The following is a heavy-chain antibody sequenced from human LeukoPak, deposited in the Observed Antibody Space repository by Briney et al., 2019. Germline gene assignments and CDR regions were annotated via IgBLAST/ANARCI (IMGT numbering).Heavy chain of an antibody. CDR2: TGPSGSTI. V-gene: IGHV3-48*04. Sequence: GGSLRLSCAASGFSFSDYDMNWVRQAPGEGLEWVSYTGPSGSTIFYAESVKGRFTISRDNAKNLLYLEMNSLRAEDTAVYYCVRESIRGTRDFDYWGQGTLVTVSS. CDR3: VRESIRGTRDFDY. J-gene: IGHJ4*02. D-gene: IGHD2-21*01. CDR1: GFSFSDYD.